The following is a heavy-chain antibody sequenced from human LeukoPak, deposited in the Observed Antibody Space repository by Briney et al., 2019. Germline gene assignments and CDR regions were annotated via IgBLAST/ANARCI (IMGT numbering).Heavy chain of an antibody. CDR1: GGSISNSTYY. V-gene: IGHV4-39*07. CDR3: ARDGSSWGRPLYYFDY. Sequence: PSETLSLTCTVSGGSISNSTYYWGWIRQPPGKGLEWIGSIYYSGSTYYNPSLKSRVTISIDTSKNQFSLKLSSVTAADTAVYYCARDGSSWGRPLYYFDYWGQGTLVTVSS. CDR2: IYYSGST. D-gene: IGHD6-6*01. J-gene: IGHJ4*02.